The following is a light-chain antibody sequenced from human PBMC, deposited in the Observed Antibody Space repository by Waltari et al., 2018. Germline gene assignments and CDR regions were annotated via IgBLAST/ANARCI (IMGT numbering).Light chain of an antibody. CDR3: AVWDDSLNGLI. J-gene: IGLJ2*01. Sequence: QSVLTQSPSASGTPGQRVTISCSGSSSNIGKNTVNWYQQLPGTAPKLVIYFNDQRPSGVPDRFSGSKSGTSASLAISGLQSEDEADFHCAVWDDSLNGLIFGGGTKLTVL. CDR2: FND. CDR1: SSNIGKNT. V-gene: IGLV1-44*01.